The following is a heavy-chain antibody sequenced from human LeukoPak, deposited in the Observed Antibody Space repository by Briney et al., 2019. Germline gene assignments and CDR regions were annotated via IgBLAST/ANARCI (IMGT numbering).Heavy chain of an antibody. V-gene: IGHV4-59*12. Sequence: SETLSLTCTVSGGSISSYYWSWIRQPPGKGLEWIGNIYYNGSTNYNPSLKSRVTISVDTSKNQFSLKLSSVTAADTAVYYCARGPHYYDSSGYYYVSYYYYYGMDVWGQGTTVTVSS. D-gene: IGHD3-22*01. CDR3: ARGPHYYDSSGYYYVSYYYYYGMDV. CDR2: IYYNGST. CDR1: GGSISSYY. J-gene: IGHJ6*02.